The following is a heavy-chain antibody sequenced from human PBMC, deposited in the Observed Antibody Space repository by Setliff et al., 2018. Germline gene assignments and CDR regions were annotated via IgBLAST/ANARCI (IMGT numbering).Heavy chain of an antibody. Sequence: ASVKVSCKASGYTFINFGISWVRQAPGQGLEWVGWISPYTGNTYYAPRLQDRVTLTADTSTNTAYMELRSLISADAAVYYCSRLVRFCTRTTCQRLSGDDFWGQGTLVTVSS. D-gene: IGHD2-8*01. V-gene: IGHV1-18*01. CDR2: ISPYTGNT. J-gene: IGHJ4*02. CDR3: SRLVRFCTRTTCQRLSGDDF. CDR1: GYTFINFG.